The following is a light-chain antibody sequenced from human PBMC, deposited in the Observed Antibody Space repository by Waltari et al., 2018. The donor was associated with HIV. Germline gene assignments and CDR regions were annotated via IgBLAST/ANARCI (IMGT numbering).Light chain of an antibody. V-gene: IGKV1-39*01. CDR2: AAS. J-gene: IGKJ4*01. Sequence: DIQMTQSPSSLSASVGDRVTITCRASQTISRYLNWYQQKPGKAPKVLIHAASSLQSGVPLRFSATGSGTDFTLSISSLQPEDVATYFCLQSYTTPLTFGGGTKVEIK. CDR1: QTISRY. CDR3: LQSYTTPLT.